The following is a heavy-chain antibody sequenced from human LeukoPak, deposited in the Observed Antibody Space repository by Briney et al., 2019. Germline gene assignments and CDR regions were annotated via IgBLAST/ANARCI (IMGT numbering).Heavy chain of an antibody. CDR2: IYYSGST. V-gene: IGHV4-39*07. CDR3: ARGTTTVTTS. Sequence: SETLSLTCTVSGGSISSSSYYWGWIRQPPGKGLEWIGSIYYSGSTYYNPSLKSRVTISVDTSKNQFSLKLSSVTAADTAVYYCARGTTTVTTSWGQGTLVTVSS. J-gene: IGHJ5*02. D-gene: IGHD4-17*01. CDR1: GGSISSSSYY.